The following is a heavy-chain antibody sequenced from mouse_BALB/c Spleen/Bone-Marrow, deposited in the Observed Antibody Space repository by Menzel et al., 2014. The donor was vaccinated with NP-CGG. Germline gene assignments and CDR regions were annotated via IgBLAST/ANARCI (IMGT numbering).Heavy chain of an antibody. D-gene: IGHD2-10*01. CDR2: INPSNGGT. J-gene: IGHJ4*01. V-gene: IGHV1S81*02. CDR1: GYTFTSYY. Sequence: QVQLQQSGAELVKPGASVKLSCKASGYTFTSYYLYWVKQRPGQGLEWIGEINPSNGGTNFNERFKSKASLTVDKSSSTAYMQLNLTSEDSAVYYCTRRSLLSDYYSMDYWGQGNLSHRLL. CDR3: TRRSLLSDYYSMDY.